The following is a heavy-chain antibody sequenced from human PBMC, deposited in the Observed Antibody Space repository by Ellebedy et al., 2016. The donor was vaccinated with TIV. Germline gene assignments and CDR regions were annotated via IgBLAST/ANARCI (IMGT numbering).Heavy chain of an antibody. D-gene: IGHD5-24*01. Sequence: GGSLRLXCAASGFTFRDYAMGWVRQAPGKGLECVATIHGGDDSHTTHYADSVKGRFTISRDNPKNTLYLQLNNLRDDDTADYYCAKYRGLHWQNWHFDVWGRGTLVIVSS. J-gene: IGHJ2*01. V-gene: IGHV3-23*01. CDR3: AKYRGLHWQNWHFDV. CDR2: IHGGDDSHTT. CDR1: GFTFRDYA.